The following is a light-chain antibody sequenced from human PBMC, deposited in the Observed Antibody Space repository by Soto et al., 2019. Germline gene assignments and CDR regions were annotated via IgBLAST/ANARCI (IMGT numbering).Light chain of an antibody. CDR3: QHYNSYSEA. V-gene: IGKV1-5*03. Sequence: DIQMTQSPSTLSGSVGDRVTISCGASQTVSGWLAWYQQKPGKAPKLLIYKASTLKSGVPSRFSGSGSGTEFTLTISSLQPDDFAAYYCQHYNSYSEAFGQGTKVDI. CDR1: QTVSGW. J-gene: IGKJ1*01. CDR2: KAS.